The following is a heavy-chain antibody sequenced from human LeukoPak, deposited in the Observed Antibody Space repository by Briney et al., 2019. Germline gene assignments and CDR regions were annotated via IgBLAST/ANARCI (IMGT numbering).Heavy chain of an antibody. CDR3: ARTLPIYSRAFANWFDP. Sequence: GSSVKVSCKASGGTFSSYAISWVRQAPGQGLEWMGGIIPIFGTANYAQKFQGRVTITADESTSTAYMELSSLRSEDTAVYYCARTLPIYSRAFANWFDPWGQGTLVTVSS. D-gene: IGHD6-13*01. CDR2: IIPIFGTA. CDR1: GGTFSSYA. J-gene: IGHJ5*02. V-gene: IGHV1-69*01.